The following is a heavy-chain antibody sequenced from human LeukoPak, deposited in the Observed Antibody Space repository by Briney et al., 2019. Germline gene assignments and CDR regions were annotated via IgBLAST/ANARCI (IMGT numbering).Heavy chain of an antibody. Sequence: GGSLRLSCAASGFTFSSYGMHWVRQAPGKGLEWVAVISYDGSNKYYADSVKGRFTISRDNAKNSLYLQMISLRDEDTAVYYCARSANPGVHDFDPWGQGTLVTVS. D-gene: IGHD6-6*01. J-gene: IGHJ5*02. CDR1: GFTFSSYG. V-gene: IGHV3-30*03. CDR2: ISYDGSNK. CDR3: ARSANPGVHDFDP.